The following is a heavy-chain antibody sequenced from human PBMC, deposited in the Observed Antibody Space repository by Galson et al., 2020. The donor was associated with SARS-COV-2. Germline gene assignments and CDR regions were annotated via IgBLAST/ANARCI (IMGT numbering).Heavy chain of an antibody. D-gene: IGHD3-10*01. CDR1: GLTFSNYA. Sequence: GGSLRLSCAASGLTFSNYAMSWVRQAPGQGLEWVSGISGSGRTTYYADSVKGRFTISRDNSKNTLYLQINTLRAEDTAVYYCANRNEYDNGNYYLYYFDYWGQGTLVTVAS. CDR2: ISGSGRTT. CDR3: ANRNEYDNGNYYLYYFDY. V-gene: IGHV3-23*01. J-gene: IGHJ4*01.